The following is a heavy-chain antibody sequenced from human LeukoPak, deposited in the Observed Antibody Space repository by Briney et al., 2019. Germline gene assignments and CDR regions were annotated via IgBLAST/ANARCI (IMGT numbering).Heavy chain of an antibody. CDR1: GFTFSSYA. CDR2: ISGSGATT. D-gene: IGHD6-19*01. Sequence: PGGSLRLSCAASGFTFSSYAMSWVRQAPGKGLEWVSAISGSGATTYYADSVRGRFSISRDISKNTLYLQMNSLRVEDTAVYYCATSGSGWYRFDYWGQGTLVSVSS. V-gene: IGHV3-23*01. J-gene: IGHJ4*02. CDR3: ATSGSGWYRFDY.